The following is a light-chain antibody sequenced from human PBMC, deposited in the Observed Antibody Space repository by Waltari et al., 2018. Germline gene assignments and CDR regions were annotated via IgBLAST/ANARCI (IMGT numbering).Light chain of an antibody. J-gene: IGLJ3*02. CDR2: RND. CDR3: AAWDNSLGRWV. V-gene: IGLV1-47*01. Sequence: QSVLTQPPSASGTPGQRVTIPCSGISSHIGNNYVSWYQQLPGKSPKLLICRNDQRPSGVPDRFSASKSVTSASLAIGGLRSEDEAIYHCAAWDNSLGRWVFGEGTKLTVL. CDR1: SSHIGNNY.